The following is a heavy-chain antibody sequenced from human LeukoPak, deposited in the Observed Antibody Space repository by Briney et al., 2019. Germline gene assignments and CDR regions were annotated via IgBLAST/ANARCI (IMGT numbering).Heavy chain of an antibody. CDR3: ARLAGSGSYYGG. V-gene: IGHV5-51*01. CDR1: GYRFTSYW. D-gene: IGHD3-10*01. CDR2: IYPGDSDT. J-gene: IGHJ4*02. Sequence: GGSLQISCKGSGYRFTSYWIGWVRQMPGKGLGWVGIIYPGDSDTRYSPSFQGQVPISADKSISTAYLQWSSLKASDTAMYYCARLAGSGSYYGGWGQGTLVTVSS.